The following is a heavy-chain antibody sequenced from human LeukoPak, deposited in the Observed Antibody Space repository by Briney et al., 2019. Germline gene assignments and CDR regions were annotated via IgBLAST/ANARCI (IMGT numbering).Heavy chain of an antibody. CDR2: ISSSGSYI. D-gene: IGHD6-19*01. Sequence: GRSLRLSCAASGFTFGSYGMHWVRQAPGKGLEWVSSISSSGSYIYYADSVKGRFTISRDNAKNSLYLQMNSLRAGDTAVYYCARGGPSSGWTQYNWFDPWGQGTLVTVSS. CDR3: ARGGPSSGWTQYNWFDP. CDR1: GFTFGSYG. V-gene: IGHV3-21*01. J-gene: IGHJ5*02.